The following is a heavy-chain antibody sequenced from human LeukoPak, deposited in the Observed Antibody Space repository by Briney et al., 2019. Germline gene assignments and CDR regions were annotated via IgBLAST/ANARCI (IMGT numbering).Heavy chain of an antibody. J-gene: IGHJ4*02. V-gene: IGHV3-53*01. D-gene: IGHD1-26*01. CDR2: IHSADSA. Sequence: GGSLRLSCAASGFTVSRNYMSWVRQAPGKGLEWVSVIHSADSAYYADSVRGRFTISRDNSKNTLYLQVNSLRADDTAVYYCAREVGGGATNYFDYWGQGTLVTVSS. CDR1: GFTVSRNY. CDR3: AREVGGGATNYFDY.